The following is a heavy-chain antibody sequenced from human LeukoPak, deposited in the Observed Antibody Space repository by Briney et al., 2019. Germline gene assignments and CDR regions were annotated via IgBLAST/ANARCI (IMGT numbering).Heavy chain of an antibody. CDR1: GYTFTGYC. CDR3: TRDGGQHLGVLNY. CDR2: INPNGGGT. Sequence: ASVKVSCKTSGYTFTGYCIHWVRQAPGQGLEWMGWINPNGGGTNYPQKFQGRVTMTRDTSISTAYMELTRLRSDDTAVYYCTRDGGQHLGVLNYWGQGTQVIVSS. J-gene: IGHJ4*02. D-gene: IGHD2-2*01. V-gene: IGHV1-2*02.